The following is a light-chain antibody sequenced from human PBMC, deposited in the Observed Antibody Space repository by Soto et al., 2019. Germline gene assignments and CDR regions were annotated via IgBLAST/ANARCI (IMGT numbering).Light chain of an antibody. V-gene: IGKV1-6*01. CDR1: RDVGSD. J-gene: IGKJ1*01. CDR2: AAS. CDR3: LQDYGDSWT. Sequence: QMTQSPSSLSASVGEKIIITCRASRDVGSDVSWYQQKPGQAPKLLIYAASNLYTGVPSRFSGSRSGTEITLTISSLQPEDFASYYCLQDYGDSWTFGQGTKVDI.